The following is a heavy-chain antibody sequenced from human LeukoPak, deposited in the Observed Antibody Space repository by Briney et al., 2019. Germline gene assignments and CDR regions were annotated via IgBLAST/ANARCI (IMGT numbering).Heavy chain of an antibody. CDR2: IYRGVTT. V-gene: IGHV3-53*01. CDR1: GFNVSSNY. Sequence: AGGSLRLSCAASGFNVSSNYMSWVRQAPGKGLEWVSVIYRGVTTYYADSVKGRFTISRDNAKNSLYLQMNSLRAEDTAVYYCAELGITMIGGVWGKGTTVTISS. CDR3: AELGITMIGGV. D-gene: IGHD3-10*02. J-gene: IGHJ6*04.